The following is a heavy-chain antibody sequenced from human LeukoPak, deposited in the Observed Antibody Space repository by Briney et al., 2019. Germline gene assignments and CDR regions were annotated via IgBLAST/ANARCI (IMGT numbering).Heavy chain of an antibody. CDR1: GGSISSYY. Sequence: SETLSLTCTVSGGSISSYYWSWIRQPPGKGLEWIGYVYYSGSTNYNPSLKSRVTISVDTSKNQFSLKLSSVTAADTAVYYCARAISGSYSRAFDIWGQGTMVTVSS. CDR3: ARAISGSYSRAFDI. CDR2: VYYSGST. V-gene: IGHV4-59*01. D-gene: IGHD1-26*01. J-gene: IGHJ3*02.